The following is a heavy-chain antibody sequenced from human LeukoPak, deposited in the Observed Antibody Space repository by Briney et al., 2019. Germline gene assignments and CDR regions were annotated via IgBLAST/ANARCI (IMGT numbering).Heavy chain of an antibody. Sequence: GASVKVSCKASGYTFTGYYMHWVRQAPGQGLEWMGWINPNSGGTNYAQKFQGRVTMTRDTSISTAYMELSRLRSDDTAVYYCATEAAMSGLGWFDPWGQGTLVTVSS. CDR2: INPNSGGT. V-gene: IGHV1-2*02. D-gene: IGHD2-2*01. CDR1: GYTFTGYY. J-gene: IGHJ5*02. CDR3: ATEAAMSGLGWFDP.